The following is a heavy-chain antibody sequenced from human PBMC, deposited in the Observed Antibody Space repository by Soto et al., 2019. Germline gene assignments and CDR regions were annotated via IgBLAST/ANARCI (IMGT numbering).Heavy chain of an antibody. CDR2: LYYSGST. Sequence: SETLSLTCTVSGGSISSASYYWSWIRQPPGKGLEWIGYLYYSGSTNYNPSLKSRVSISLDTSNYQFSLKLSSVTAADTAVYYCARDGDGRMTTNPYYYNGMDVWGPGTTVTVSS. V-gene: IGHV4-61*01. D-gene: IGHD4-4*01. J-gene: IGHJ6*02. CDR1: GGSISSASYY. CDR3: ARDGDGRMTTNPYYYNGMDV.